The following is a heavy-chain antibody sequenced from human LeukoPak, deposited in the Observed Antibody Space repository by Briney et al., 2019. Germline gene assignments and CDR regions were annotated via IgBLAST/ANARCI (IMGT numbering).Heavy chain of an antibody. Sequence: SQTLSLTCAISGDSVSSNSVAWNWIRQSSSRGLEWLGRTYYRSQWYNEYAASVRSRITINPDTSKNQFSLQLNSVTPEDTAVYYCARGQYCSSFACSFDYWGQGILVTVSS. CDR2: TYYRSQWYN. CDR1: GDSVSSNSVA. V-gene: IGHV6-1*01. D-gene: IGHD2-2*01. J-gene: IGHJ4*02. CDR3: ARGQYCSSFACSFDY.